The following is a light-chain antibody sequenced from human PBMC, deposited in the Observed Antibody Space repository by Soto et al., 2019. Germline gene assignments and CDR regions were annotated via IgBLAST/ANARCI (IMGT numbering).Light chain of an antibody. Sequence: EIVLTQSPGTLSLSTGERATLSCRASESVSSYLAWYQQKPGQAPRLLIYDASTRATGIPDRFSGSGSGTDFTLTISRLEPEDFAPYYCQQYNSYSVTFGQGTRLDIK. V-gene: IGKV3-20*01. CDR1: ESVSSY. CDR2: DAS. J-gene: IGKJ5*01. CDR3: QQYNSYSVT.